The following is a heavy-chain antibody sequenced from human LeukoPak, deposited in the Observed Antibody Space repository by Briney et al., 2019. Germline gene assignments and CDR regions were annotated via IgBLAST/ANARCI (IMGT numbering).Heavy chain of an antibody. CDR3: AIHTNVDISSFMDV. Sequence: PSETLSLTCTVSGDSFSAYYWSGIRQPPGRGLEWIGYIYSSGNTNYNPSLKSRVTISVGTSKKQHSLKLTSVTAADTAVYYCAIHTNVDISSFMDVWGKGTTVPVSS. J-gene: IGHJ6*03. V-gene: IGHV4-4*09. CDR1: GDSFSAYY. D-gene: IGHD2-8*01. CDR2: IYSSGNT.